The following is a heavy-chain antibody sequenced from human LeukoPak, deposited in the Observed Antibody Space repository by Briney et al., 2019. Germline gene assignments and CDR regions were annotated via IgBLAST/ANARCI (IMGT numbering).Heavy chain of an antibody. CDR3: AKVMHYYDFWSGYPDAFDI. J-gene: IGHJ3*02. D-gene: IGHD3-3*01. V-gene: IGHV3-23*01. CDR2: ISDSGGYT. CDR1: GFTFSNYA. Sequence: GGSLRLSCAASGFTFSNYAMNWVRQAPGKGLEWVSGISDSGGYTYYADSVKGRFTISRDNSKNTLYLQMNSLRAEDTAAYYCAKVMHYYDFWSGYPDAFDIWGQGTMVTVSS.